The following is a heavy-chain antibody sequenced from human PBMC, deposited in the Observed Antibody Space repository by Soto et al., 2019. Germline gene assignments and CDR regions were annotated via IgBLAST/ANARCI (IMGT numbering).Heavy chain of an antibody. CDR1: GFTFSSYA. D-gene: IGHD1-26*01. CDR3: AKDLWEMATGIDY. V-gene: IGHV3-23*01. CDR2: ISGSGGST. Sequence: RRLSCAASGFTFSSYAMSWVRQAPGKGLEWVSAISGSGGSTYYADSVKGRFTISRDNSKNTLYLQMNSLRAEDTAVYYCAKDLWEMATGIDYWGQGTLVTVSS. J-gene: IGHJ4*02.